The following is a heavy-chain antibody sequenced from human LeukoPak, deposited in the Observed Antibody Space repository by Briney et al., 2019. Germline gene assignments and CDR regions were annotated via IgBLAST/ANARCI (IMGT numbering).Heavy chain of an antibody. D-gene: IGHD3-10*01. Sequence: LVKVSCKAYGGTFSSYTVGWVRQAPGQGLEWMGGVLPLLGTPSYAQKFQGRLTITTDESTSTVYLELSSLRSADTAVYYCARAQGNDAFDIWGQGTMVTVSS. CDR3: ARAQGNDAFDI. CDR1: GGTFSSYT. V-gene: IGHV1-69*16. J-gene: IGHJ3*02. CDR2: VLPLLGTP.